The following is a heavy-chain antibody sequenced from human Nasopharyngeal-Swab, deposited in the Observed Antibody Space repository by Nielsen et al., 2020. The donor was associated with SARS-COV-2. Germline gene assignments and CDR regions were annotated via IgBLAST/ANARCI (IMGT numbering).Heavy chain of an antibody. J-gene: IGHJ5*02. D-gene: IGHD5-18*01. Sequence: GGSLRLSCAASGFTLSWHWMHWVRQAPGKGLVWVSRMNSDGSSTTYADSVKGRFTISRDNAKNTLYLQMNSLRAGDTAVYYCARGGRNSYGYVDPWGQGTLVTVSS. CDR1: GFTLSWHW. V-gene: IGHV3-74*01. CDR3: ARGGRNSYGYVDP. CDR2: MNSDGSST.